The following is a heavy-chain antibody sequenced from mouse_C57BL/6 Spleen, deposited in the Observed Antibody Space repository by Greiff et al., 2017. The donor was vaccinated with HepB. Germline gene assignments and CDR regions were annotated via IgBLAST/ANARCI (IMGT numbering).Heavy chain of an antibody. V-gene: IGHV1-69*01. D-gene: IGHD1-1*01. CDR3: ARQNYGSSTGYFDV. CDR1: GYTFTSYW. Sequence: QVQLQQPGAELVMPGASVKLSCKASGYTFTSYWMHWVKQRPGQGLEWIGEIDPSDSYTNYNQKFKGKSTLTVDKSSSTAYIQLSSLTSEDSAVYYCARQNYGSSTGYFDVWGTGTTVTVSS. J-gene: IGHJ1*03. CDR2: IDPSDSYT.